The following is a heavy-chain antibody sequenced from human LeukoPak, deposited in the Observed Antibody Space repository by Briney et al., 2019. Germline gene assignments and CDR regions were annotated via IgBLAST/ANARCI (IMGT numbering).Heavy chain of an antibody. CDR2: YDPEGGNT. D-gene: IGHD3-10*01. Sequence: ASVKVSCKVSGYTLTELSMFWVRHAPGKGLEWMGGYDPEGGNTMYTQKFQGRVTMTEDTYTDTDYMELNRVRSDDTGIYYCAAGLFQGVFPAIDYRGQGTLVTVS. J-gene: IGHJ4*02. CDR3: AAGLFQGVFPAIDY. V-gene: IGHV1-24*01. CDR1: GYTLTELS.